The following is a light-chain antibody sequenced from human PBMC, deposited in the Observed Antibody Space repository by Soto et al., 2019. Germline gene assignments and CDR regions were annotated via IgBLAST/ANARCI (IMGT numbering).Light chain of an antibody. CDR1: QTISSW. Sequence: DIQMTQSPSTLSASVGDRVTITCRASQTISSWLAWYQQKPGKAPNLLIYKASSLKSGVPLRFSGSGSGTEFTLTINSLQPDDFATYYCQQYDTYWTFGQGTKV. V-gene: IGKV1-5*03. CDR3: QQYDTYWT. CDR2: KAS. J-gene: IGKJ1*01.